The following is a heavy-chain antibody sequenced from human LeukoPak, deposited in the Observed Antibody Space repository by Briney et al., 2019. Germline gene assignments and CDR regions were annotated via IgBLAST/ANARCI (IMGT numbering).Heavy chain of an antibody. J-gene: IGHJ4*02. CDR1: GGSISSSSYY. D-gene: IGHD3-22*01. CDR2: IYYSGST. V-gene: IGHV4-39*07. CDR3: AKNMWETTMIAVVISH. Sequence: PSETLSLTCTVSGGSISSSSYYWGWIRQPPGKGLEWIGSIYYSGSTYYNPSLKSRVAISVDTSKNQFSLKLSSVTAADTAVYYCAKNMWETTMIAVVISHWGQGTLVTVSS.